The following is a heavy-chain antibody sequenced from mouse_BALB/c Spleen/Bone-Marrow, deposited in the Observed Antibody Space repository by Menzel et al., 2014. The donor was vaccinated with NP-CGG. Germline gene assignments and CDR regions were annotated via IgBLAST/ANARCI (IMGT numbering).Heavy chain of an antibody. J-gene: IGHJ2*01. CDR3: ARAGWYDY. CDR1: GYSFTDYA. CDR2: FNPNNGGT. D-gene: IGHD1-1*02. Sequence: EAQLQESGPELVKPGSSVKMSCKTSGYSFTDYAIHWVKQSHGKSLEWIGNFNPNNGGTNYNQKFKDKATLTVDKSSRTAYMEFRSLTFEDSAVYYCARAGWYDYWGQGTTLTVSS. V-gene: IGHV1-22*01.